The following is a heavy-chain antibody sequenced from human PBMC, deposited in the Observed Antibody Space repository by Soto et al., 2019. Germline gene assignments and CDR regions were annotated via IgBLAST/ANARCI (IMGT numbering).Heavy chain of an antibody. D-gene: IGHD3-3*01. V-gene: IGHV1-2*04. CDR3: ARNIAPESGNYDFWSGPIGE. CDR1: GYTFTGYY. Sequence: ASVKVSCKASGYTFTGYYMHWVRQAPGQGLEWMGWINPNSGGTNYAQKFQGWVTMTRDTSISTAYMELSRLRSDDTAVYYCARNIAPESGNYDFWSGPIGEWGQGTLVTVSS. CDR2: INPNSGGT. J-gene: IGHJ4*02.